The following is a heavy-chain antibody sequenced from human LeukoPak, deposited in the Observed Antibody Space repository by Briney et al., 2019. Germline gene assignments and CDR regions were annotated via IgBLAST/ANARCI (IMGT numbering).Heavy chain of an antibody. J-gene: IGHJ5*02. CDR3: ARGQITMARGVKYNWFDP. Sequence: SETLSLTCAVYGGSFSGYYWSWIRQPPGKGLEWIGEINHSGSTNYNPSLKSRVTISVDTSKNQFSLKLSSVTAADTAVYYCARGQITMARGVKYNWFDPWGQGTLVTVSS. V-gene: IGHV4-34*01. CDR1: GGSFSGYY. D-gene: IGHD3-10*01. CDR2: INHSGST.